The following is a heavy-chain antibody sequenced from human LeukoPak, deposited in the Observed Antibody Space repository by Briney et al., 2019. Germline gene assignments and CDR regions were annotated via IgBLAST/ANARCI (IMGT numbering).Heavy chain of an antibody. CDR1: GDSVSSFY. CDR3: ARSSAYDGFDI. D-gene: IGHD5-12*01. V-gene: IGHV4-4*09. CDR2: IYTIGTT. J-gene: IGHJ3*02. Sequence: SETLSLTCSVSGDSVSSFYWSWIRQPPGKALEWIGYIYTIGTTYYNPSLQSRVTISVDTSKNQFCLKLSSVPAADTAVYYCARSSAYDGFDIWGQGTMVTVSS.